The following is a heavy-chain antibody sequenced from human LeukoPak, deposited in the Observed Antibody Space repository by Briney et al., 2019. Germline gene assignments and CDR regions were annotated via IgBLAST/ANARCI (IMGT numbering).Heavy chain of an antibody. D-gene: IGHD2-15*01. Sequence: GSLRLSCAASGFTFSSYEMNWVRQAPGKGLEWVSYISSSGSTIYYADSVKGRSTISRDNAKNSLYLQMNSLRAEDTAVYYCARGYCSGGSCYGSGEDDAFDIWGQGTMVTVSS. CDR3: ARGYCSGGSCYGSGEDDAFDI. CDR1: GFTFSSYE. J-gene: IGHJ3*02. CDR2: ISSSGSTI. V-gene: IGHV3-48*03.